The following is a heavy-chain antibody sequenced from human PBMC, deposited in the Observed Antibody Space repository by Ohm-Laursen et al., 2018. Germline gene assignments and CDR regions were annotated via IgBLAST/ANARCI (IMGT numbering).Heavy chain of an antibody. Sequence: SLRLSCAASGFTFSSYTMNWVRQAPGQGLECVSSISGSSNFIYYADSVKGRFTISRDNAKNSLYLQMNSLRAEDTAVYYCARDAPNYKTISGVVTALGMDVWGQGTTVTVSS. V-gene: IGHV3-21*01. CDR3: ARDAPNYKTISGVVTALGMDV. CDR2: ISGSSNFI. J-gene: IGHJ6*02. D-gene: IGHD3-3*01. CDR1: GFTFSSYT.